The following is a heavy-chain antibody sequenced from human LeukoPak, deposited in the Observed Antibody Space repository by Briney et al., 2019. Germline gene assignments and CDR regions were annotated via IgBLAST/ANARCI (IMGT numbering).Heavy chain of an antibody. D-gene: IGHD5-24*01. CDR2: ISSSGSTI. CDR3: ARSGVVFTGLQFGY. Sequence: SGGSLRLSCAASGFTFSDYYMSWIRQAPGKGLEWASYISSSGSTIYYADSVKGRFTISRDNAKNSLYLQMNSLRAEDTAVYYCARSGVVFTGLQFGYWGQGTLVTVSS. CDR1: GFTFSDYY. J-gene: IGHJ4*02. V-gene: IGHV3-11*01.